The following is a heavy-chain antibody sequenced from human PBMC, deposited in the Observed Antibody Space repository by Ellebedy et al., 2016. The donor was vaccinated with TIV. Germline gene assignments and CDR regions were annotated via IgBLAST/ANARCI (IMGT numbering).Heavy chain of an antibody. CDR2: LNPNSGGT. Sequence: AASVTVSCKASVCSFTGYNMHWVRQAPGQGLEWMGWLNPNSGGTNYAEKFQGRVTMTRDTSISKAYMELSRLRSDDTAVYYGARVGQGGIFGRFDPWGQGTLVTVSS. CDR1: VCSFTGYN. D-gene: IGHD3-10*01. J-gene: IGHJ5*02. CDR3: ARVGQGGIFGRFDP. V-gene: IGHV1-2*02.